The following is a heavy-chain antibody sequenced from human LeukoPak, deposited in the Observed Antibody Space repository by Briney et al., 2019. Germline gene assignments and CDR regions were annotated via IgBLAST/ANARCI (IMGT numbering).Heavy chain of an antibody. CDR2: INHSGST. J-gene: IGHJ4*02. Sequence: SETLSLTCAVYGGSFSGYYWSWIRQPPGKGLEWIGEINHSGSTNYNPSLKSRVTISVDTSKNQFSLKLSSVTAAYTAVYYCARGVKWLRPSLVYWGQGTLVTVSS. D-gene: IGHD5-12*01. CDR3: ARGVKWLRPSLVY. V-gene: IGHV4-34*01. CDR1: GGSFSGYY.